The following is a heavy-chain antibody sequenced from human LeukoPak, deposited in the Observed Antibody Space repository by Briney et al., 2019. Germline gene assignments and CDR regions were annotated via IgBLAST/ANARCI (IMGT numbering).Heavy chain of an antibody. V-gene: IGHV4-59*01. J-gene: IGHJ3*02. CDR1: GGSISSYY. D-gene: IGHD3-3*01. Sequence: PSETLCLTCTVSGGSISSYYWSWIRQPPGKGLERIGYIYYSGSTNYNPSLKSRVTISVDTSKNQFSLKLSSVTAADTAVYYCARVRYYALDAFDIWGQGTMVTVSS. CDR2: IYYSGST. CDR3: ARVRYYALDAFDI.